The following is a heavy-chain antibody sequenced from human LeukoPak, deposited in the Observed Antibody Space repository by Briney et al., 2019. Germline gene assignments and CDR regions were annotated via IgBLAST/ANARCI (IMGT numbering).Heavy chain of an antibody. CDR1: GFSVSSNY. CDR3: ARGQEQFSSPWQWGPRRKNFYYYGMDV. CDR2: IHSGGRA. Sequence: GGSLRLSCAASGFSVSSNYMTWVRQAPGKGLEWVSVIHSGGRAYYADSVKGRFTTSRDNSRNTLSLQMHGLRADDTAVYYCARGQEQFSSPWQWGPRRKNFYYYGMDVWGQGTTVTVSS. J-gene: IGHJ6*02. D-gene: IGHD6-19*01. V-gene: IGHV3-66*01.